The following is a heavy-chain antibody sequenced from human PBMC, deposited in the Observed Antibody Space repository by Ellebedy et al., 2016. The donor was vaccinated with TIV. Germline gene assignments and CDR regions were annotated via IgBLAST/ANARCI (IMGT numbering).Heavy chain of an antibody. CDR1: GFTFNSYT. V-gene: IGHV3-21*01. CDR2: ISATGSFI. D-gene: IGHD3-9*01. Sequence: GGSLRLSXTASGFTFNSYTMNWVRQAPGKGLEWVSFISATGSFIYYADSVKGRFTISRDNAKNSLFLQMNSLRAEDTAVYYCARGLPGLRFYYYYGLDVWGQGTTVTVSS. CDR3: ARGLPGLRFYYYYGLDV. J-gene: IGHJ6*02.